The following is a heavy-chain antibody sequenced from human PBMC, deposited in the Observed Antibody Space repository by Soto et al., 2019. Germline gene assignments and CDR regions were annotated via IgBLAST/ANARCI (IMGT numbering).Heavy chain of an antibody. CDR2: MNPNSGTT. D-gene: IGHD4-17*01. CDR1: GYSFISTD. Sequence: QVQLVQSGAEVKKPGASVKVSCRASGYSFISTDINWVRQTPGQGLEWMGWMNPNSGTTGYAQKFQGRVTMTRDTADSQTYIRMSSSSCASTAVNYSARAQHGLRISYFNGMDVWGQGTTVTVSS. CDR3: ARAQHGLRISYFNGMDV. V-gene: IGHV1-8*01. J-gene: IGHJ6*02.